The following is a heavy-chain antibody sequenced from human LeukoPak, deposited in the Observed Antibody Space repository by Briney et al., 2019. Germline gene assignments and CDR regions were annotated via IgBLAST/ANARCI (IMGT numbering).Heavy chain of an antibody. V-gene: IGHV1-2*02. CDR2: IDPNSGGT. CDR1: GYTFTGYY. Sequence: GASVKVSCKPSGYTFTGYYIHWVRQAPGQGLEWMGWIDPNSGGTNYAQKFQGRVTMTRDTPISTAYMELSRLTSADTAVYRCATPSSSSWYGFDPWGQGTLVTVSS. D-gene: IGHD6-13*01. CDR3: ATPSSSSWYGFDP. J-gene: IGHJ5*02.